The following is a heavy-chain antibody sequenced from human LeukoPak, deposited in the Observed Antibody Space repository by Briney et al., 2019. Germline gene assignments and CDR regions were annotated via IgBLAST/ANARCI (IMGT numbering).Heavy chain of an antibody. CDR3: ARDGNDVMDY. CDR1: GYTFTNYG. Sequence: GPSVKVSCKASGYTFTNYGISWVRQAPGQGLEWVGWISGHNDNAHYAQKLQGRVTMTRETSTSTVYMELRSLSSDDTAIYYCARDGNDVMDYWGQGALVTVSS. J-gene: IGHJ4*02. D-gene: IGHD1-1*01. CDR2: ISGHNDNA. V-gene: IGHV1-18*01.